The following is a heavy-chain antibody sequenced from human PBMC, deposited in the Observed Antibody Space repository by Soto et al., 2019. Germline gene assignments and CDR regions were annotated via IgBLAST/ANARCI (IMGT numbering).Heavy chain of an antibody. D-gene: IGHD1-26*01. V-gene: IGHV4-39*01. CDR1: GCSISSSSYY. Sequence: QLQLQESGPGLVKPSETLSLTCTVSGCSISSSSYYWGWIRQPPGKGLEWIGSIYYSGSTYYNPSLKSRVTISVDTSKNQFSLKLSSVTAADTAVYYCARHREPYYYYGMDVWGQGTTVTVSS. J-gene: IGHJ6*02. CDR2: IYYSGST. CDR3: ARHREPYYYYGMDV.